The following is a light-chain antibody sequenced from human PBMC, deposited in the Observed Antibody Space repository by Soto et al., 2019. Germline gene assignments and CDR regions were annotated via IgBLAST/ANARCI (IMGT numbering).Light chain of an antibody. CDR1: QGIYNY. CDR3: PHRKDSPFT. V-gene: IGKV1-9*01. CDR2: TAS. J-gene: IGKJ5*01. Sequence: DIQLTQSPSFLSASIGDRVTITCRASQGIYNYLAWYQQKPGKAPKLLIHTASTLQSGVPSCFSGSGFGTEFTLTTSSLQTEDFASYYCPHRKDSPFTFGQDTRLYIK.